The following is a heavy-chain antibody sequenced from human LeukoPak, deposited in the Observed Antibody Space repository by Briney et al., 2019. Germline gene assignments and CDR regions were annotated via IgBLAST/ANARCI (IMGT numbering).Heavy chain of an antibody. V-gene: IGHV1-69*06. CDR1: GGTFSSYA. Sequence: ASVKVSCKASGGTFSSYAISWVRQAPGQGLEWMGGIIPIFGTANYAQKFQGRVTITADKSTSTAYMELSSLRSEDTAVYYCARDGSGTTAFYYYMDVWGKGTTVTVSS. J-gene: IGHJ6*03. D-gene: IGHD1-7*01. CDR3: ARDGSGTTAFYYYMDV. CDR2: IIPIFGTA.